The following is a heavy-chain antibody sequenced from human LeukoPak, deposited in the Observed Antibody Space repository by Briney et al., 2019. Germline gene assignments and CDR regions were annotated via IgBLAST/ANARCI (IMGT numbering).Heavy chain of an antibody. Sequence: GGSLRLSCAVSGFTFSTCAMGWVRQAPGKGLEWVSGISGSGGSTYYADSVKGRFTISRDNPKNTLFLQMNNLRAEDTAVYYCAKDKGLAAAGYFDYWGQGTLVTVSS. D-gene: IGHD6-13*01. CDR3: AKDKGLAAAGYFDY. J-gene: IGHJ4*02. V-gene: IGHV3-23*01. CDR2: ISGSGGST. CDR1: GFTFSTCA.